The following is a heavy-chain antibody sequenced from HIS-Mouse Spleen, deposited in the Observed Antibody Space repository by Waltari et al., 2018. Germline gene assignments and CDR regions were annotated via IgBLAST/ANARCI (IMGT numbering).Heavy chain of an antibody. CDR1: GYNFTSYG. CDR3: ARDDSAGYSSGWYYYYYYGMDV. J-gene: IGHJ6*02. D-gene: IGHD6-19*01. V-gene: IGHV1-18*01. CDR2: ISAYNGNT. Sequence: QVQLVQSGAEVKKPGASVKVSCKASGYNFTSYGISWVRQAPGQGLEWMGWISAYNGNTNYAQKLQGRVTMTTDTSTSTAYMELRSLRSDDTAVYYCARDDSAGYSSGWYYYYYYGMDVWGQGTTVT.